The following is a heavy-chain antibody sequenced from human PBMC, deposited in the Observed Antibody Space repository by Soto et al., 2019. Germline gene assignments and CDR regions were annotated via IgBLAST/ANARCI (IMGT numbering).Heavy chain of an antibody. J-gene: IGHJ5*02. D-gene: IGHD2-8*01. CDR1: GFTFSSYA. CDR3: AKGVVLMVYATQNWFDP. V-gene: IGHV3-23*01. Sequence: GGSLRLSCAASGFTFSSYAMSWVRQAPGKGLEWVSAISGSGGSTYYADSVKGRFTISRDNSKNTLYLQMNSLRAEDTAVYYCAKGVVLMVYATQNWFDPWGQGTLVTVPQ. CDR2: ISGSGGST.